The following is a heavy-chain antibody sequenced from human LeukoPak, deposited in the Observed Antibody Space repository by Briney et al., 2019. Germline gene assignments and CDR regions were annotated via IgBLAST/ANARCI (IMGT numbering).Heavy chain of an antibody. Sequence: PSETLSLTCTVSGGSISSSSYYWGWIRQPPGKGLEWIGYMYYNGNTNYNPSLKSRVTISLDTSTNQFSLRLTSVTAADTAVYYCARRGSGLAWFDPWGQGTLVTVSS. CDR2: MYYNGNT. V-gene: IGHV4-61*05. J-gene: IGHJ5*02. CDR3: ARRGSGLAWFDP. D-gene: IGHD2-15*01. CDR1: GGSISSSSYY.